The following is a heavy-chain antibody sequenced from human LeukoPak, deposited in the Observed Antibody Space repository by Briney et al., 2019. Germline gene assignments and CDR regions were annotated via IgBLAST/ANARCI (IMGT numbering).Heavy chain of an antibody. J-gene: IGHJ2*01. V-gene: IGHV3-48*02. CDR1: GFTFSSYS. CDR2: ISSSSSTI. CDR3: ARDALGYWYFDL. D-gene: IGHD7-27*01. Sequence: GGSLRLSCAASGFTFSSYSMNWVRQAPGKGLEWVSYISSSSSTIYHADSVKGRFTISRDIAKNSLYLQMNSLRDEDTAVYYCARDALGYWYFDLWGRGTLVTVSS.